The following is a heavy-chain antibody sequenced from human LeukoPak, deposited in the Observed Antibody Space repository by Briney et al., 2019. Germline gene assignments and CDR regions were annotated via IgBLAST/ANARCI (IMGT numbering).Heavy chain of an antibody. D-gene: IGHD3-10*01. CDR1: RGSVSSDY. V-gene: IGHV4-59*02. CDR2: IFSNGNT. CDR3: ARVVYRGENWFDP. J-gene: IGHJ5*02. Sequence: SETLSLTCTVSRGSVSSDYWTWIRQPPGKGLEWVGYIFSNGNTEYSPSLKSRATISVDTSKNQCSLKLNSVTAADTAVYYCARVVYRGENWFDPWGQGTLVTVSS.